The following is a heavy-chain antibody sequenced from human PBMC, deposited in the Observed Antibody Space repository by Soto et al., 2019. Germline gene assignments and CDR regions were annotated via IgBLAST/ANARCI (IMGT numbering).Heavy chain of an antibody. V-gene: IGHV1-8*01. D-gene: IGHD2-2*02. CDR2: MNPNSGNT. CDR1: GYTFTSYD. Sequence: GASGKVSCKASGYTFTSYDINWVRQATGQGLEWMGWMNPNSGNTGYAQKFQGRVTMTRNTSISTAYMELSSLRSEDTAVYYCARGQRPRIPRGFDIWGQGTMVTVSS. J-gene: IGHJ3*02. CDR3: ARGQRPRIPRGFDI.